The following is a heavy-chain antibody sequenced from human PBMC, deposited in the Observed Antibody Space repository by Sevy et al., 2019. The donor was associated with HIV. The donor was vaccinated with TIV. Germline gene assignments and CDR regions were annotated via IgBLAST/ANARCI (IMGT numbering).Heavy chain of an antibody. CDR2: ISAYNGNT. Sequence: ASVKVSCKASGYTFTSYGISWVRQAPGQGLEWMGWISAYNGNTNYAQKLQGRVTMTTDTSTSTAYMELRSLRSDDTAVYHCARDRDIVVVPAAASDYWGQGTLVTVSS. D-gene: IGHD2-2*01. V-gene: IGHV1-18*01. J-gene: IGHJ4*02. CDR3: ARDRDIVVVPAAASDY. CDR1: GYTFTSYG.